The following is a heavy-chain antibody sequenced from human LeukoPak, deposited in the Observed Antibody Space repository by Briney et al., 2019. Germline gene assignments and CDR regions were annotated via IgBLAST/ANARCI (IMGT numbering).Heavy chain of an antibody. D-gene: IGHD3-3*01. CDR1: GFTFSNYD. CDR3: ASSSSFGDSYYYYMDV. J-gene: IGHJ6*03. Sequence: GGSLRLSCVASGFTFSNYDINWVRQAPGKGLEWISYISSFGDSIKYADSVKGRFTISRDNAKNSLFLQMNGLRAEDTAVYYCASSSSFGDSYYYYMDVWGKGTTVVVSS. V-gene: IGHV3-48*01. CDR2: ISSFGDSI.